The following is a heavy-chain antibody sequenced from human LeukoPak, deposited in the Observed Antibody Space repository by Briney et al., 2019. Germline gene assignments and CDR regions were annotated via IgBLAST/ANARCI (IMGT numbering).Heavy chain of an antibody. D-gene: IGHD6-6*01. V-gene: IGHV4-34*01. CDR1: GGSFSGYY. CDR3: ARGRSIAARRGWFDP. CDR2: INHSGST. Sequence: SETLSLTCAVYGGSFSGYYWSWIRQPPGKGLEWIGEINHSGSTNYNPSLKSQVTISVDTSKNQFSLKLSSVTAADTAVYYCARGRSIAARRGWFDPWGQGTLVTVSS. J-gene: IGHJ5*02.